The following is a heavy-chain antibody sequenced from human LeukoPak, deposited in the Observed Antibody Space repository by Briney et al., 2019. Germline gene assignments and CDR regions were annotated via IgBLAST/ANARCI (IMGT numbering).Heavy chain of an antibody. Sequence: GGSLRLSCAASGFTFSSYWMHWVRQAPGKGLVWVSRIISDGSSTSYADSVKGRFTISRDNAKNTLYLQMNSLRAEDTAVYYCARDTPDYGDYLPFDYWGQGTLVTVSS. CDR3: ARDTPDYGDYLPFDY. D-gene: IGHD4-17*01. CDR2: IISDGSST. V-gene: IGHV3-74*01. J-gene: IGHJ4*02. CDR1: GFTFSSYW.